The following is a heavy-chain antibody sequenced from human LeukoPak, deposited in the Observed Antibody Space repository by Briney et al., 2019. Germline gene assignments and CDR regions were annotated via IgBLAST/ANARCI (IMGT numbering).Heavy chain of an antibody. CDR3: ARERLPDDY. D-gene: IGHD4-11*01. CDR1: GFSFSTYS. V-gene: IGHV3-21*01. Sequence: GGSLRLSCAASGFSFSTYSMSWVRQAPGKGLEWVSSISAASNYIYYAGSVKGRFTISRDNAKNSLYLQMNSLRAEDTAVYYCARERLPDDYWGQGTLVTVSS. CDR2: ISAASNYI. J-gene: IGHJ4*02.